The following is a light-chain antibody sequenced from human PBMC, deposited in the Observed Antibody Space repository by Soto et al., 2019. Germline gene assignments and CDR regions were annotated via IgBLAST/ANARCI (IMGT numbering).Light chain of an antibody. V-gene: IGLV1-40*01. Sequence: QSVLTQPPSVSGAPGQRVTISCTGSDSDIGAGFDVHWYQQLPGTAPKLLIYNNDNRPSGIPDRFSGSISGTSASLAITGLQSEDEADYYCQSYHSGLSGPFVFGTGTKLTVL. J-gene: IGLJ1*01. CDR1: DSDIGAGFD. CDR2: NND. CDR3: QSYHSGLSGPFV.